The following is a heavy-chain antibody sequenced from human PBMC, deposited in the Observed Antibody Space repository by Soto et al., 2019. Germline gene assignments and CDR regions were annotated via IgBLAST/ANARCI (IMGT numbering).Heavy chain of an antibody. Sequence: SVKVSCKASGGTFSSYAISWVRQAPGQGLEWMGGIIPIFGTANYAQNVKGRVVMTTEISTNTVYLELRSLTSDDTAMYYCGRCRTDSYAMDVWGQGTTVTVSS. CDR1: GGTFSSYA. CDR2: IIPIFGTA. CDR3: GRCRTDSYAMDV. D-gene: IGHD2-8*02. J-gene: IGHJ6*02. V-gene: IGHV1-69*05.